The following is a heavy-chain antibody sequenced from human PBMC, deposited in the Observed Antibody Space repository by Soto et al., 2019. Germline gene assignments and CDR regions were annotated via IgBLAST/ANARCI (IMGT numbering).Heavy chain of an antibody. CDR3: ATSKGGYLYWFDP. CDR2: IILIFGIA. J-gene: IGHJ5*02. V-gene: IGHV1-69*02. Sequence: ASVKVSCKASGGTFSSYTISWVRQAPGQGLEWMGRIILIFGIANYAQKFHGRVTITADKSTSTAYIELSSLRSEDTAVYYCATSKGGYLYWFDPWGQGTLVTVSS. CDR1: GGTFSSYT. D-gene: IGHD5-18*01.